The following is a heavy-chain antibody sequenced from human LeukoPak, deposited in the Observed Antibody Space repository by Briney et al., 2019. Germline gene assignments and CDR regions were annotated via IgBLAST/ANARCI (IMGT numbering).Heavy chain of an antibody. V-gene: IGHV3-23*01. D-gene: IGHD5-24*01. Sequence: PGRCLRLSCAASGFTFNTYAMSWVRQAPGKGLGWVSAISGSAGSTYYADSVKGRFTISRDNSKNTLYLQANRLRAEDTAVYHCAKSRDGYWYYFDFWGQGTLVTVSS. J-gene: IGHJ4*02. CDR2: ISGSAGST. CDR3: AKSRDGYWYYFDF. CDR1: GFTFNTYA.